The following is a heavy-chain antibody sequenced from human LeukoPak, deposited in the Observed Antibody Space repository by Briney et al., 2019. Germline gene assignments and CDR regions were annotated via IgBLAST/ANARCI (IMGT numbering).Heavy chain of an antibody. V-gene: IGHV3-74*01. CDR2: INSDGSST. CDR3: ARGGSSGYPDY. CDR1: GFTFSSYW. Sequence: PGGSLRLSCAASGFTFSSYWMHWVRHAPGKGLVWVSRINSDGSSTSYADSVKGRFTISRDNAKNTLYLQMNSLRAEDTAVYYCARGGSSGYPDYWGQGTLVTVSS. D-gene: IGHD3-22*01. J-gene: IGHJ4*02.